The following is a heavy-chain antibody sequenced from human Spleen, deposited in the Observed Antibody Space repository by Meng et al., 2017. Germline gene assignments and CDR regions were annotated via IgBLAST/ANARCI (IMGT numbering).Heavy chain of an antibody. J-gene: IGHJ4*02. D-gene: IGHD4-11*01. CDR2: INHSGST. V-gene: IGHV4-34*01. Sequence: QLRSLGLDMSKPSATLSVTCVFSGGSFSDYSWSWIRQHPGKGLEWIGEINHSGSTNYNPSLESRATISVDTSQNNLSLKLGSVTAADSAVYYCARGPTTMAHDFDYWGQGTLVTVSS. CDR1: GGSFSDYS. CDR3: ARGPTTMAHDFDY.